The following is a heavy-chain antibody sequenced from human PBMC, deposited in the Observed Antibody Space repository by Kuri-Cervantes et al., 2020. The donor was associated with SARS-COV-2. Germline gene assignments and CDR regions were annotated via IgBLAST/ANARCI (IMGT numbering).Heavy chain of an antibody. CDR1: GGSFSGYY. V-gene: IGHV4-34*01. Sequence: SCAVYGGSFSGYYWSWIRQPPGKGLEWIGEINHSGSTNYNPSLKSRVTISVDTSKNQFSLKLSSVTAADTAVYYCARAGVRVLIDLYSNPGFDYWGQGTLVTVSS. J-gene: IGHJ4*02. CDR2: INHSGST. D-gene: IGHD4-11*01. CDR3: ARAGVRVLIDLYSNPGFDY.